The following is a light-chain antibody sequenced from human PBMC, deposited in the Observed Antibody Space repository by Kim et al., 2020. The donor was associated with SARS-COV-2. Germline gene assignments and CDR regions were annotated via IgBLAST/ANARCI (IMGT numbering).Light chain of an antibody. CDR2: DAS. Sequence: EVVLTLSPGTLSLSPGDRATLSCRASQTVSSNYLAWYQQKPGQAPRLLIYDASSRATGIPDRFSGSGSGTDFTLTISRLEPEDFAVYYCQQYGSSPITFGGGTKVEIK. V-gene: IGKV3-20*01. J-gene: IGKJ4*01. CDR1: QTVSSNY. CDR3: QQYGSSPIT.